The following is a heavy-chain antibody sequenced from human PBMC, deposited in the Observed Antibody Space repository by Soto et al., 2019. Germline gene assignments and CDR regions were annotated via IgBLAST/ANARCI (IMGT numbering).Heavy chain of an antibody. V-gene: IGHV5-51*01. Sequence: PGESLKISCQGSGYSFVNYWIAWVRQMPGKGLEWVGVIYPGDSDTRYSPSFQGQVTISADKSISTAYLQWSSLKASDTAMYYCARHLLSWGDGYNIDYWGQGTLVTVSS. CDR3: ARHLLSWGDGYNIDY. CDR1: GYSFVNYW. D-gene: IGHD5-12*01. J-gene: IGHJ4*02. CDR2: IYPGDSDT.